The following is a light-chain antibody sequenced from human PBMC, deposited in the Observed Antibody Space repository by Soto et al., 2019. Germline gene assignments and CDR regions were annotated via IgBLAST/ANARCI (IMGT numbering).Light chain of an antibody. J-gene: IGKJ2*01. CDR3: QLYVSSPPGYT. V-gene: IGKV3-20*01. Sequence: EIELTQSPCTLSSSPGERATLSCRASQNVSSTYLSWYQQKPGQAPGLLLYGTSNRATGIPDRFSGSGSGTDFTLTISRLEPEDFAMYYCQLYVSSPPGYTFGQGTKLEIK. CDR1: QNVSSTY. CDR2: GTS.